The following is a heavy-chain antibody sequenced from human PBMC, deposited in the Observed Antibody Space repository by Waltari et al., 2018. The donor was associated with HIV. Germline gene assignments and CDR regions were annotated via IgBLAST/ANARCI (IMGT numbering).Heavy chain of an antibody. D-gene: IGHD6-13*01. CDR3: ARDGQQQAPYTMDV. J-gene: IGHJ6*02. CDR1: GFTFNSHG. Sequence: QVHLVESGGGVVQPGKSLRLSCETSGFTFNSHGMHWVRQPPGRGLEWVAQIWSDGRNKFYSDSVKGRLTTSRDNSKNTLYLQMNSLRAEDTGVYYCARDGQQQAPYTMDVWGPGTAVIVSS. V-gene: IGHV3-33*01. CDR2: IWSDGRNK.